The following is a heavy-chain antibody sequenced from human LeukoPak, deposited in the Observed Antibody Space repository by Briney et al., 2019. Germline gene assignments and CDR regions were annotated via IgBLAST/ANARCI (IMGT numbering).Heavy chain of an antibody. CDR3: ARRGDSSNWPY. D-gene: IGHD6-13*01. CDR1: GYSFTTYW. CDR2: IYPGDSDT. Sequence: GEALKISWKGSGYSFTTYWIAWVHQMPGKGLELMGIIYPGDSDTRYSPSFQGQVTISADKSISTAYLQWSSLKASDTAMYYCARRGDSSNWPYWGQGTLVTVSS. J-gene: IGHJ4*02. V-gene: IGHV5-51*07.